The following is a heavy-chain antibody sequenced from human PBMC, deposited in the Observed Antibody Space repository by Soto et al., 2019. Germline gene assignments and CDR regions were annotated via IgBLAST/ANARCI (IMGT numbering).Heavy chain of an antibody. CDR3: ARAPHDYSFGYYYYGMDV. Sequence: ASVKVSCKASGCTFSSYAISCVRQPPGQVHEWMGGIIPIFGAANYAQKFQGRVTITADESTSTAYMELSSLRSEDTAVYYCARAPHDYSFGYYYYGMDVWGQGTTVTVSS. CDR1: GCTFSSYA. V-gene: IGHV1-69*13. CDR2: IIPIFGAA. J-gene: IGHJ6*02. D-gene: IGHD4-4*01.